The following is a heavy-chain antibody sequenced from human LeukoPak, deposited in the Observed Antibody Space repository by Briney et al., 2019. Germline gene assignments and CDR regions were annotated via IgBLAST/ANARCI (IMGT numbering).Heavy chain of an antibody. V-gene: IGHV3-15*07. CDR2: IQSKDAGGAT. Sequence: GGSLRLSCAASDFSLTNAWMKWVRQAPGKGLEWVGRIQSKDAGGATEYAAPVKGRFTISRDESQNMLFLQMDNLNIEGTGVYYCSAGHYGNLWGQGTLVTVSS. CDR3: SAGHYGNL. CDR1: DFSLTNAW. J-gene: IGHJ5*02. D-gene: IGHD3-16*01.